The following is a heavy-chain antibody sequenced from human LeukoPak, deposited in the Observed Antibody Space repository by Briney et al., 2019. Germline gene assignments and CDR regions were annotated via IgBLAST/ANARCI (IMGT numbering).Heavy chain of an antibody. CDR3: ASGWQQLVPNAFDI. CDR2: ISSSSSYI. V-gene: IGHV3-21*01. CDR1: GFTFSSYS. D-gene: IGHD6-13*01. J-gene: IGHJ3*02. Sequence: PGGSLRLSCAASGFTFSSYSMNWVRQAPGKGLEWVSSISSSSSYIYYADSVKGRFTISRDNAKNSLYLQMNSLRAEDTAVYYCASGWQQLVPNAFDIWGQGTMVTVSS.